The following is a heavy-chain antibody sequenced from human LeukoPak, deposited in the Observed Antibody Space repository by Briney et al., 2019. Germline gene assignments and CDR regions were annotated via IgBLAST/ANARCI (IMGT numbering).Heavy chain of an antibody. V-gene: IGHV3-30*02. J-gene: IGHJ4*02. D-gene: IGHD2-2*01. CDR2: IRHDGSNK. Sequence: GGSLRLSCAASGFTLSSYGMHWVRQAPGKGLEWVAFIRHDGSNKYYADSVKGRFTISRDNSKNTLYLQMNSLRAGDTAVYYCAAMYGGDWGQGTLVTVSS. CDR1: GFTLSSYG. CDR3: AAMYGGD.